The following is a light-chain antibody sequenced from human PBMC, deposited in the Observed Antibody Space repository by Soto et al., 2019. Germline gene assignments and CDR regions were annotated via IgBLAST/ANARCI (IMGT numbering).Light chain of an antibody. Sequence: DIQMTQSPSTLSASVGDRVTITCRASQSISSWLAWYQQKPGKAPNLLIYKASSLESGVPSRFSGSGSGTEFTLTISSLQPDDFATYYCQQYNGYPWTFGPGTKVEIK. J-gene: IGKJ1*01. V-gene: IGKV1-5*03. CDR3: QQYNGYPWT. CDR1: QSISSW. CDR2: KAS.